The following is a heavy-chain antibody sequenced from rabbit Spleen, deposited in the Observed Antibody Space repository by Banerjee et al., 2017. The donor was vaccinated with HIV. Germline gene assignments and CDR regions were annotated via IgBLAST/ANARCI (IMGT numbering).Heavy chain of an antibody. J-gene: IGHJ2*01. CDR2: IHFGDGNI. CDR3: ARNLINGLFGGYAFDP. CDR1: GVSFSGDSY. D-gene: IGHD5-1*01. Sequence: QSLEESGGDLVKPGGTLTLTCKASGVSFSGDSYMCWVRQAPGRGLEWIACIHFGDGNIFYASWAKGRFTISKTSSTTLTLQMTSLTAADTATYFCARNLINGLFGGYAFDPWGPGTLVTVS. V-gene: IGHV1S40*01.